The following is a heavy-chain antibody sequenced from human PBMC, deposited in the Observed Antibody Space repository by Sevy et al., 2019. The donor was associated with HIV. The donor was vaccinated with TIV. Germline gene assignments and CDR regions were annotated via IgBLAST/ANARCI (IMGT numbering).Heavy chain of an antibody. J-gene: IGHJ4*02. Sequence: GSLRLSCAVSGFSFSHYAFHWVRQAPGKGLEWVSLISYDGTYKYYADSVKGRFTISRDNSKNTLYLQMNSLRGNDMALYYCARVAVSYCTNDCYHRFDYWGPGALVTVSS. D-gene: IGHD2-8*01. CDR2: ISYDGTYK. CDR3: ARVAVSYCTNDCYHRFDY. V-gene: IGHV3-30-3*01. CDR1: GFSFSHYA.